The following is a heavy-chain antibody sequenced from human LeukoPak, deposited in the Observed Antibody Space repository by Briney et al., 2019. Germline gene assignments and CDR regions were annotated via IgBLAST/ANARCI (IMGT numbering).Heavy chain of an antibody. Sequence: PGGSLRLSCAASGFTFSSYGMHWVRQAPGKGLEWVAFIRYDGSNKYYADSVKGRFTISRDNSKNTLYLQMNSLRAEDTAVYYCAKDRRADMVFVIQVRMDAFDIWGQGTMVTVSS. V-gene: IGHV3-30*02. J-gene: IGHJ3*02. D-gene: IGHD2-8*01. CDR1: GFTFSSYG. CDR3: AKDRRADMVFVIQVRMDAFDI. CDR2: IRYDGSNK.